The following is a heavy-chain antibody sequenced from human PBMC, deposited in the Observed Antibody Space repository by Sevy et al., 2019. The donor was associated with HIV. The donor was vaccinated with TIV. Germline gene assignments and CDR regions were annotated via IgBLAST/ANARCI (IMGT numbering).Heavy chain of an antibody. D-gene: IGHD3-16*01. J-gene: IGHJ4*02. Sequence: GGSLRLSCAASGFAVSSNYMSWVRQAPGKGLEWVSVIYAGGSTYYADSVKGRFTISRDNSNNTVYLQMNSLRAEDTAVYYCARDHYDSLWGSYWYYFDYWGQGTLVTVSS. CDR3: ARDHYDSLWGSYWYYFDY. CDR2: IYAGGST. CDR1: GFAVSSNY. V-gene: IGHV3-53*01.